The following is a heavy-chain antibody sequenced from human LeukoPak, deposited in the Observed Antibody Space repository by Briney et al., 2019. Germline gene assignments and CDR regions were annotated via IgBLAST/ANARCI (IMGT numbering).Heavy chain of an antibody. D-gene: IGHD2-15*01. CDR3: ARGIYCSGGSCYSGYYYGADV. CDR2: ISSSGTNI. J-gene: IGHJ6*04. CDR1: GFTFSSYE. Sequence: GGSLRLSRAASGFTFSSYEMNWVRQAPGTGLEWISYISSSGTNIYYADSVKGRFTISRDNAKNSLYLEMNSLRAEDTALYYCARGIYCSGGSCYSGYYYGADVWGKGTTVTVSS. V-gene: IGHV3-48*03.